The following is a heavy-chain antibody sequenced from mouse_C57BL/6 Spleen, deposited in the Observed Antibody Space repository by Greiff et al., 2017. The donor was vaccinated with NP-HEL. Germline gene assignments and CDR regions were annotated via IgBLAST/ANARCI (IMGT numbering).Heavy chain of an antibody. CDR2: ISSGSSTI. Sequence: DVKLQESGGGLVKPGGSLKLSCAASGFTFSDYGMHWVRQAPEKGLEWVAYISSGSSTIYYADTVKGRFTISRDNAKNTLFLQMTSLRSEDTAMYYCARPESAWFAYWGQGTLVTVSA. V-gene: IGHV5-17*01. CDR1: GFTFSDYG. CDR3: ARPESAWFAY. J-gene: IGHJ3*01.